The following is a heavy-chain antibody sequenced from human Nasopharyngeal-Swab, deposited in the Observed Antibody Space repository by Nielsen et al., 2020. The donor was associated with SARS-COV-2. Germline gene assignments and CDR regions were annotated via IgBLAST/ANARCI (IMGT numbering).Heavy chain of an antibody. CDR2: IYHNGRT. CDR3: ARDLARSTGYLDS. V-gene: IGHV4-38-2*02. CDR1: GDSIRSGNY. Sequence: GSLRLSCTVSGDSIRSGNYWGWIRQPPGKGLEWIGSIYHNGRTNYKPSLKSRVTMSVDTSKNHFSLKLSSVIAADTAVYYCARDLARSTGYLDSWGQGILVTVSS. J-gene: IGHJ4*02.